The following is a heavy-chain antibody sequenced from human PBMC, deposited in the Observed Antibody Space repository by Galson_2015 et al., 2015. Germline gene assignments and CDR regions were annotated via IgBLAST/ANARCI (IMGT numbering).Heavy chain of an antibody. J-gene: IGHJ4*02. Sequence: PALVKPTQTLTLTCTFSGFSLSASGVGVAWIRQPPGKALEWLALIYSDGNRHYSPSLKSRLTITKDTSKNHVVLTLTDMDPVDTATYFCGHRPVGGFFLDCWGQGTLVTVSS. D-gene: IGHD1-26*01. CDR1: GFSLSASGVG. CDR3: GHRPVGGFFLDC. V-gene: IGHV2-5*02. CDR2: IYSDGNR.